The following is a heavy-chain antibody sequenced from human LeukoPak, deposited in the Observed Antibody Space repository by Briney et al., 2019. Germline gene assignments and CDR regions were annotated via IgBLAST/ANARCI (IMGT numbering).Heavy chain of an antibody. V-gene: IGHV4-39*01. CDR3: ARRRYYDSTGYLD. J-gene: IGHJ1*01. Sequence: SETLSLTCTVSGGSISSSSYYWDWIRQPPGKGLEWMGSIYYSGRTYDNMSLKSRVTISIDTSKNQFSLNLNSVTAADTAVYYCARRRYYDSTGYLDWGQGTLVTVSS. D-gene: IGHD3-22*01. CDR1: GGSISSSSYY. CDR2: IYYSGRT.